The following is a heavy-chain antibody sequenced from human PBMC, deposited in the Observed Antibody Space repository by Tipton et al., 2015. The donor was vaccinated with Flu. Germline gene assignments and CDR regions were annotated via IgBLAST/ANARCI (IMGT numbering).Heavy chain of an antibody. CDR2: IWYDGSNT. CDR1: GFTLGSYG. J-gene: IGHJ4*02. Sequence: SLRLSCAASGFTLGSYGMHWVRQAPGKGLEWVALIWYDGSNTRYAGSVKGRFTISRDEAKNMLLLQMNSLTAEDTAVYYCASSGSYWMMFDYWGQGTLVTVSS. D-gene: IGHD3-10*01. CDR3: ASSGSYWMMFDY. V-gene: IGHV3-33*01.